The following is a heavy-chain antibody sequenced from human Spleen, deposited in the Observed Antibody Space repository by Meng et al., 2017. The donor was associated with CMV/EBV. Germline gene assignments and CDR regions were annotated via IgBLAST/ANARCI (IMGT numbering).Heavy chain of an antibody. CDR2: INWNGSST. V-gene: IGHV3-20*03. CDR3: ARAEGAYDFWSGRSSGYFDY. CDR1: FDDYG. Sequence: FDDYGMSWVRQAPGKGLGWVSGINWNGSSTGYADSVKGRFTISRDNAKNSLYLQMNSLRAEDTALYYCARAEGAYDFWSGRSSGYFDYWGQGTLVTVSS. D-gene: IGHD3-3*01. J-gene: IGHJ4*02.